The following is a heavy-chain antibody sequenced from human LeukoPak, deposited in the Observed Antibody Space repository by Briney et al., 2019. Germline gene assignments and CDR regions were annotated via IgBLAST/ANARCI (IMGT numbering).Heavy chain of an antibody. CDR1: GYTLTELS. D-gene: IGHD3-10*01. J-gene: IGHJ4*02. CDR2: FDPEDGET. CDR3: AREGYYGSGVSH. V-gene: IGHV1-24*01. Sequence: ASVKVSCKVSGYTLTELSMHWVRQAPGKGLEWMGGFDPEDGETIYAQKFQGRVTITADESTSTAYMELSSLRSEDTAVYYCAREGYYGSGVSHWGQGTLVTVSS.